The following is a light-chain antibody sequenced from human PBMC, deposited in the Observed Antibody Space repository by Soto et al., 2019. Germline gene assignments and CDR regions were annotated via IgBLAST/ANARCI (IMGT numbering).Light chain of an antibody. CDR2: GAS. V-gene: IGKV3-20*01. CDR3: QQYGSSPPLT. Sequence: EIVLTQSPGTLSLSPGEIATLSCRASQSVSSSYLAWYQQKPGQAPRLLIYGASSRATGIPDRFSGSGSGTDFTLTISRLEPEDLAVYYCQQYGSSPPLTFGGGTKVEIK. J-gene: IGKJ4*01. CDR1: QSVSSSY.